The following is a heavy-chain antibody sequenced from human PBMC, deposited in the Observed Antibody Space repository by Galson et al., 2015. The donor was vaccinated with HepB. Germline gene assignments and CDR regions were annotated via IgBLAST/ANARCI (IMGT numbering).Heavy chain of an antibody. CDR3: ARDGLGGEPDALDI. D-gene: IGHD1-26*01. Sequence: FLRLSSPASAFIFNVPTMHCVRQAPRKGLEWVPAISRDGDIHPYADSLRGRFTISRDNSRSTLYLDMDNLKSEDTAVFYCARDGLGGEPDALDIWGQGTLVTVSS. CDR1: AFIFNVPT. CDR2: ISRDGDIH. V-gene: IGHV3-30-3*01. J-gene: IGHJ3*02.